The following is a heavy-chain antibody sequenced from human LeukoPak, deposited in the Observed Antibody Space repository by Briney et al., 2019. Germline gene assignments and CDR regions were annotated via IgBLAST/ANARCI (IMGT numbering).Heavy chain of an antibody. Sequence: GGSLRLSCAASGFTFSSYAMSWVRQAPGKGLEWVAVISYDGSNKYYADSVKGRFTISRDNSKNTLYLQMNSLRAEDTALYYCAKGERGIAVAGLDYWGQGTLVTVSS. CDR3: AKGERGIAVAGLDY. D-gene: IGHD6-19*01. CDR1: GFTFSSYA. CDR2: ISYDGSNK. J-gene: IGHJ4*02. V-gene: IGHV3-30*18.